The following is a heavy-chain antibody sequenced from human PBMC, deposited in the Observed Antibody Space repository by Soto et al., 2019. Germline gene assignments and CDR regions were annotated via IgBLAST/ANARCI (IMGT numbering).Heavy chain of an antibody. J-gene: IGHJ4*02. CDR3: ARDYFGSGSYISDY. CDR1: GFMLSSYG. D-gene: IGHD3-10*01. V-gene: IGHV3-33*01. CDR2: IWSDGSKK. Sequence: PVGSLRLSCAASGFMLSSYGMHGVRQAPGKGLEWVAVIWSDGSKKYHADSVKGRFTISRDNSENTLYLQMNSLRAEATAVYYCARDYFGSGSYISDYWGQGSLVTVS.